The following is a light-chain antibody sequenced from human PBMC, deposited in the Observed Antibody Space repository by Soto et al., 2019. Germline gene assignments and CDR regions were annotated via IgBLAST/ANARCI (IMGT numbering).Light chain of an antibody. CDR2: EVN. V-gene: IGLV2-8*01. CDR3: TSYAGGNNV. J-gene: IGLJ1*01. CDR1: SSDVGGYNY. Sequence: QSALTQPPSASGSPGQSVTISCTGTSSDVGGYNYVSWYQQHPGKVPKLMVDEVNKRPSGVPDRFSGSKSGNTASLTVSGLQAEEEADYYCTSYAGGNNVFGTGTKLTVL.